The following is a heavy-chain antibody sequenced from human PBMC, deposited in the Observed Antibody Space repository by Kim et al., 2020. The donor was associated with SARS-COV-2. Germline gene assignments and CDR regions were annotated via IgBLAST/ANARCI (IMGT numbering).Heavy chain of an antibody. J-gene: IGHJ6*02. CDR3: ARLIAAAGTVGMDV. Sequence: NPSIKSRVTISVDTSKNQFSLKLSSVTAADTAVYYCARLIAAAGTVGMDVWGQGTTVTVSS. D-gene: IGHD6-13*01. V-gene: IGHV4-39*01.